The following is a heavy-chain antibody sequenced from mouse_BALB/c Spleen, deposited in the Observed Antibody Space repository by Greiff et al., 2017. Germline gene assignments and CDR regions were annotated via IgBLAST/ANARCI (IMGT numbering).Heavy chain of an antibody. CDR3: ATTAFDY. D-gene: IGHD1-2*01. CDR2: IFPGSGNT. Sequence: VHLVESGPELVKPGASVKISCKASGYSFTSYYIHWVKQRPGQGLEWIGWIFPGSGNTKYNEKFKGKATLTADTSSSTAYMQRSSLTSEDSAVYFCATTAFDYWGQGTTLTVSS. V-gene: IGHV1-66*01. CDR1: GYSFTSYY. J-gene: IGHJ2*01.